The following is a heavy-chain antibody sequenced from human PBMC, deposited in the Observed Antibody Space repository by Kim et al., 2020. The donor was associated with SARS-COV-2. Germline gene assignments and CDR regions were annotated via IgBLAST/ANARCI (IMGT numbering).Heavy chain of an antibody. D-gene: IGHD1-26*01. CDR3: ARNYGPWELLSAFDI. CDR2: ISAYNGNT. V-gene: IGHV1-18*01. Sequence: ASVKVSCKASGYTFTSYGISWVRQAPGQGLEWMGWISAYNGNTNYAQKLQGRVTMTTDTSTSTAYMELRSLRSDDTAVYYCARNYGPWELLSAFDIWGQGTMVTVSS. J-gene: IGHJ3*02. CDR1: GYTFTSYG.